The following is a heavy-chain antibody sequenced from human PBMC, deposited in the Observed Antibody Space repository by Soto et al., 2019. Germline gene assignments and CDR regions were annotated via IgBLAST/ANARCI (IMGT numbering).Heavy chain of an antibody. CDR2: ISYDGSNK. V-gene: IGHV3-30-3*01. Sequence: QPGGSLRLSCAASGFTFSSYAMHWVRQAPGKGLEWVAVISYDGSNKYYADSVKGRFTISRDNSKNTLYLQMNSLRAEDTAVYYCAQDRPAHAVFWGQGTLVTVCS. CDR1: GFTFSSYA. D-gene: IGHD6-19*01. CDR3: AQDRPAHAVF. J-gene: IGHJ4*02.